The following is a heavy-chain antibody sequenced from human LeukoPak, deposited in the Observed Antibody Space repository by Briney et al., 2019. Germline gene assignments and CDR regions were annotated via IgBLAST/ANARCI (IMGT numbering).Heavy chain of an antibody. CDR2: INHSGST. D-gene: IGHD2-2*01. CDR3: ARGMRYQLFNYGMDV. Sequence: SETLSLTCAVYGGSFSDYYWAWIRQSPGKGLEWIGQINHSGSTNYNPSLKSRVTISVDTSKNQFSLKLNSVTAADTAVYYCARGMRYQLFNYGMDVWGQGTTVTVSS. J-gene: IGHJ6*02. V-gene: IGHV4-34*01. CDR1: GGSFSDYY.